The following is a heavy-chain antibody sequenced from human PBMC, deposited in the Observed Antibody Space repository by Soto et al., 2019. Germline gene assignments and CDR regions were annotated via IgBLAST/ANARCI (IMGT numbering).Heavy chain of an antibody. CDR2: ISGSGGST. Sequence: GGSLRLSCAASGFTFSSYAMSWVRQAPGKGLGWASAISGSGGSTYYADSVKGRFTISRDNSKNTLYLQMNSLRAEDTAVYYCAKRLSLRGPYYLDYWGQGTLVPVSX. V-gene: IGHV3-23*01. CDR3: AKRLSLRGPYYLDY. CDR1: GFTFSSYA. D-gene: IGHD2-8*01. J-gene: IGHJ4*02.